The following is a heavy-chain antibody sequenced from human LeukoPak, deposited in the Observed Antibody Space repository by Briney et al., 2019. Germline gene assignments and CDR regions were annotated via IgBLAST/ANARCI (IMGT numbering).Heavy chain of an antibody. J-gene: IGHJ4*02. CDR2: ISHSGTT. D-gene: IGHD5-18*01. V-gene: IGHV4-34*01. CDR3: VRYGDY. Sequence: SETLPLTCAVYGGSLSGYNWNWIRQPPGKGLEWIAEISHSGTTHYNPSLKSRVTISVDTSKNQFSLKLTSVTAADTAVYYCVRYGDYWGQGTLVTVSS. CDR1: GGSLSGYN.